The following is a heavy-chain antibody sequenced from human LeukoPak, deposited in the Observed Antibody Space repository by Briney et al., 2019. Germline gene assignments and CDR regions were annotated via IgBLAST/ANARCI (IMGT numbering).Heavy chain of an antibody. V-gene: IGHV4-59*01. CDR3: ASSQLGYCSGGSCFDY. J-gene: IGHJ4*02. CDR1: GGSISSYY. Sequence: SETLSLTCTVSGGSISSYYWSWIRQPPGKGLEWIGYIYYSGSTNYNPSLKSRVTISVDTSKNQFSLQLSSVTAADTAVYYCASSQLGYCSGGSCFDYWGQGTLVTVSS. D-gene: IGHD2-15*01. CDR2: IYYSGST.